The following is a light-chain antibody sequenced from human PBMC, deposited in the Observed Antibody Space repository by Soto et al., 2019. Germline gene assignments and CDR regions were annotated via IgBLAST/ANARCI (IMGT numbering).Light chain of an antibody. CDR3: QQYYTTPYT. Sequence: DIVMTQSPDSLAVSLGERATINCRSSQTVLYSSNNTNHLAWYQQKPGQPPKLLIYWASTRESGVPDRFSGSGSGTDFTLTISSLQAEDVAVYYCQQYYTTPYTFGQGTKLEI. CDR2: WAS. CDR1: QTVLYSSNNTNH. V-gene: IGKV4-1*01. J-gene: IGKJ2*01.